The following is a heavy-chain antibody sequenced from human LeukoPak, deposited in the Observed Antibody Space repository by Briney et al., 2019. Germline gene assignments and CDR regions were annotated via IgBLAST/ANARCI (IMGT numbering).Heavy chain of an antibody. CDR1: GGTISSYY. CDR2: IYYSGST. D-gene: IGHD5-12*01. J-gene: IGHJ4*02. Sequence: SETLSLTCTVSGGTISSYYWNWIRQPPGKGLEWIGYIYYSGSTYYNPSLKSRVTMSVDMSKNQFSLKLSSVTAADTAVYYCASSGGGYVLDSWGQGTLVTVSS. V-gene: IGHV4-59*08. CDR3: ASSGGGYVLDS.